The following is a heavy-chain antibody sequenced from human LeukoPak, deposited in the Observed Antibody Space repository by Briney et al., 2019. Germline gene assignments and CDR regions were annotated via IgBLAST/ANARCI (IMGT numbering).Heavy chain of an antibody. CDR1: GFTFSDYW. Sequence: PGGSLRLSCAASGFTFSDYWMHWVRQAPGKGLVLVSRIKTDGRSTNYADSVKGRFTISRDNAKNTLYLQMNSLRAEDTAVYYCARGGIGGWTDYWGQGTLVTVSS. J-gene: IGHJ4*02. D-gene: IGHD6-19*01. CDR2: IKTDGRST. CDR3: ARGGIGGWTDY. V-gene: IGHV3-74*01.